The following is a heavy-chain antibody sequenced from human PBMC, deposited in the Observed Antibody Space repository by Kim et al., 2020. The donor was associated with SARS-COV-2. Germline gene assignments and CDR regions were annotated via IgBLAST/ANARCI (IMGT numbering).Heavy chain of an antibody. CDR3: ARRIEWLGPYYYYGMDV. CDR1: GFTFSSYG. Sequence: GGSLRLSCAASGFTFSSYGMHWVRQAPGKGLEWVAVIWYDGSNKYYADSVKGRFTISRDNSKNTLYLQMNSLRAEDTAVYYCARRIEWLGPYYYYGMDVWGQGTTVTVSS. D-gene: IGHD6-19*01. J-gene: IGHJ6*02. CDR2: IWYDGSNK. V-gene: IGHV3-33*01.